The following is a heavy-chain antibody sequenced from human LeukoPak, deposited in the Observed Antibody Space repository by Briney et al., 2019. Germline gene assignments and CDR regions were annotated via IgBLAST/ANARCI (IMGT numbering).Heavy chain of an antibody. CDR1: GFTFSSYW. Sequence: GGSLRLSCAASGFTFSSYWLTWFRQAPGKGLKWVATKKEDGSKKYYVDSVKGRFTISKDNAKDSLYLQMNSLRAEDTAVYHCASQYCSGGNCGDVYFDYWGQGTLVTVSS. CDR2: KKEDGSKK. V-gene: IGHV3-7*01. J-gene: IGHJ4*02. CDR3: ASQYCSGGNCGDVYFDY. D-gene: IGHD2-15*01.